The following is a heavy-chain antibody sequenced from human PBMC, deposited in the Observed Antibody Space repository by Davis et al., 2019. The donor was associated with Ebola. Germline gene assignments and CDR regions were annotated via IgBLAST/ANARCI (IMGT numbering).Heavy chain of an antibody. CDR2: IKQDGSDK. J-gene: IGHJ5*02. CDR1: GFTFSTHW. Sequence: PGGSLRLSCVASGFTFSTHWMSWVRQVPGKGLEWVANIKQDGSDKQYVDSVKGRFTISRDNAKNSLHLQMNTLRAEDTALYHCAIPARGLQLPETSWGQGTLVTVSS. D-gene: IGHD1-1*01. V-gene: IGHV3-7*03. CDR3: AIPARGLQLPETS.